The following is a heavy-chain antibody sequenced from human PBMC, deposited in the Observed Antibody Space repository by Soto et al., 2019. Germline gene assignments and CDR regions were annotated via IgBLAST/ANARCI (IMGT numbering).Heavy chain of an antibody. CDR2: ISYDGSNK. CDR3: AKDSHKVVAGHIDY. V-gene: IGHV3-30*18. Sequence: GGSLRLSCAASGFTFSSYGMHWVRQAPGKGLEWVAVISYDGSNKYYADSVKGRFTISRDNSKNTLYLQMNSLRAEDTAVYYCAKDSHKVVAGHIDYWGQGTLVTVSS. CDR1: GFTFSSYG. D-gene: IGHD6-19*01. J-gene: IGHJ4*02.